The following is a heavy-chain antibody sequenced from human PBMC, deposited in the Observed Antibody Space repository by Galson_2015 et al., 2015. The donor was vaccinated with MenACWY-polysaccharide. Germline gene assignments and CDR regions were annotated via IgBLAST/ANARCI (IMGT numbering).Heavy chain of an antibody. CDR3: AKDTTSAFTGLLDS. CDR1: GFTFGAYS. D-gene: IGHD3-9*01. J-gene: IGHJ4*02. V-gene: IGHV3-21*06. Sequence: SLRLSCAASGFTFGAYSFNWIRQAPGKGLEWISSISSVGNYKDYSASVRGRFTISRDNAKNLLFLQMNNLRVDDTAFYYCAKDTTSAFTGLLDSWGRGTLVTVSS. CDR2: ISSVGNYK.